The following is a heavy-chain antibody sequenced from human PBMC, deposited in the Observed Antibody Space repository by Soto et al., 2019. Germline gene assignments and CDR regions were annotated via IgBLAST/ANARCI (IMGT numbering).Heavy chain of an antibody. D-gene: IGHD1-1*01. CDR3: ARERTRGFDT. J-gene: IGHJ3*02. CDR2: LNVNTGGT. Sequence: ASVKVSCKASGYTCIAYYLPWMRPAPVHGLEWRVWLNVNTGGTRYAEKFQGRVTMTTDKPISTGYMELSRLGSDDTAGYYCARERTRGFDTWCQGTMVSVSS. V-gene: IGHV1-2*02. CDR1: GYTCIAYY.